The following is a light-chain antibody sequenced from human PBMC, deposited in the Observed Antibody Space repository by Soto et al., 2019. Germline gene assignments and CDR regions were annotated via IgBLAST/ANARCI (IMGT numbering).Light chain of an antibody. V-gene: IGKV1-39*01. CDR1: QNIGIY. CDR2: GAS. Sequence: DIQMTQSPSSLSASVGDTVTITCRASQNIGIYLNWYQQKAGTAPKVLISGASNLQRGVPSRFSGSGSGTDFTLTINNLQPEDFATYFCQQTFNVPPWTFGQGTKVDVK. J-gene: IGKJ1*01. CDR3: QQTFNVPPWT.